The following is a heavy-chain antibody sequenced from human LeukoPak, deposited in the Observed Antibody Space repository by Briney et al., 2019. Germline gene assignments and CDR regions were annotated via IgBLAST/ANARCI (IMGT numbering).Heavy chain of an antibody. Sequence: SVKVSCKASGGTFSSYAISWVRQAPGQGLEWMGGIIPIFGTANYAQKFQGRVTITADESTSTAYMELSSLRSEDTAVYYCARSEILRYFDWLPNWFDPWGQGTLVTVSS. CDR2: IIPIFGTA. J-gene: IGHJ5*02. CDR3: ARSEILRYFDWLPNWFDP. V-gene: IGHV1-69*13. CDR1: GGTFSSYA. D-gene: IGHD3-9*01.